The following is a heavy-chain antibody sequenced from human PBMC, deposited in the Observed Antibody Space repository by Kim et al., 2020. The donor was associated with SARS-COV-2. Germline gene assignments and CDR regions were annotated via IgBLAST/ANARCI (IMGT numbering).Heavy chain of an antibody. D-gene: IGHD3-16*01. CDR3: ARGGGIDY. Sequence: SSTIYYGASVKCRFTISEDNAKNSLYLEMNRLSDEDTAVYYCARGGGIDYWGQGTLVTGCS. V-gene: IGHV3-48*02. J-gene: IGHJ4*02. CDR2: SSTI.